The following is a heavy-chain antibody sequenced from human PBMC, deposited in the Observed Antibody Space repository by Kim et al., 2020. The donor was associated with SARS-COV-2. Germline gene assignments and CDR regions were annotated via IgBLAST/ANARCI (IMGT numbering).Heavy chain of an antibody. Sequence: YADSVKGRFTISRDNSKHTLYLQMSSLRAEDTAVYYCVKGARIAARPFDYWGQGTLVTVSS. D-gene: IGHD6-6*01. J-gene: IGHJ4*02. V-gene: IGHV3-64D*09. CDR3: VKGARIAARPFDY.